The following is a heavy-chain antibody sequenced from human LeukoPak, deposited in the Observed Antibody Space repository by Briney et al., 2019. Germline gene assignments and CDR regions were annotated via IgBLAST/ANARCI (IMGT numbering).Heavy chain of an antibody. J-gene: IGHJ4*02. CDR2: IYYSGST. V-gene: IGHV4-39*07. Sequence: SETLSLTCTVSGGSISSSSYFWGWIRQPPGKGLEWIGSIYYSGSTYYNPSLKSRVTISVDTSKNQFSLKLSSVTAADTAVYYCARGELYSSGWLYYFDYWGQGTLVTVSS. CDR3: ARGELYSSGWLYYFDY. D-gene: IGHD6-19*01. CDR1: GGSISSSSYF.